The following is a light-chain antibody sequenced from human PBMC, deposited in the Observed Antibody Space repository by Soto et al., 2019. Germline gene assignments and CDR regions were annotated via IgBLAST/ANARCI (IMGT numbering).Light chain of an antibody. CDR1: QTISTY. Sequence: DIQMTQSPSSLSASVGDRVTITCRASQTISTYLNWYQQKPGKAPRLLIYDASSLPNGVPSGFSGSGSGKDFTLHLASLRPEDFSTYFCQKSDSTPFTFGRGTKVEI. CDR3: QKSDSTPFT. V-gene: IGKV1-39*01. J-gene: IGKJ2*01. CDR2: DAS.